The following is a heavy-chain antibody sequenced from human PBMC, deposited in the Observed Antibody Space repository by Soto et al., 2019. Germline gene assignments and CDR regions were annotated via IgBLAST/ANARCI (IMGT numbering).Heavy chain of an antibody. V-gene: IGHV4-34*01. CDR1: GGSFSGYY. CDR2: INHSGST. Sequence: SETLSLTCAVYGGSFSGYYWSWIRQPPGEGLEWIGEINHSGSTNYNPSLKSRVTISVDTSKNQFSLKLSSVTAADTAVYYCARGGVIYDYIWGSYRYTQFDYWGQGTLVNVSS. J-gene: IGHJ4*02. CDR3: ARGGVIYDYIWGSYRYTQFDY. D-gene: IGHD3-16*02.